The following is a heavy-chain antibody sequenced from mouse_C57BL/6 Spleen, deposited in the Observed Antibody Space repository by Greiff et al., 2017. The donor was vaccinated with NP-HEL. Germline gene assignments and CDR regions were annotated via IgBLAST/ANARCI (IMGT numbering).Heavy chain of an antibody. J-gene: IGHJ3*01. Sequence: VQLQQSGAELVKPGASVKISCKASGYAFSSYWMNWVKQRPGKGLEWIGQIYPGDGETNYNGKFKVKATLTADKSSRKACMQLSSLTSEDSAVYFGAKAEKGPPFAYWGQGTLVTVSA. CDR3: AKAEKGPPFAY. CDR1: GYAFSSYW. CDR2: IYPGDGET. D-gene: IGHD3-3*01. V-gene: IGHV1-80*01.